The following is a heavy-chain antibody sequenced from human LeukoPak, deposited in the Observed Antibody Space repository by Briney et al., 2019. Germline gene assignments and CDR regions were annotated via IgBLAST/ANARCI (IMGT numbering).Heavy chain of an antibody. CDR1: GYSFTNYW. J-gene: IGHJ4*02. D-gene: IGHD2-2*01. CDR2: IYPGDSDT. Sequence: GESLKISFKGSGYSFTNYWIGWVRPMPGKGLEWMGIIYPGDSDTRYSPSFQGQVTISADKSITTAYLQWRSLKASDTAMYYCARLGGMGCSSTSCPGDYWGQGTLVTASS. V-gene: IGHV5-51*01. CDR3: ARLGGMGCSSTSCPGDY.